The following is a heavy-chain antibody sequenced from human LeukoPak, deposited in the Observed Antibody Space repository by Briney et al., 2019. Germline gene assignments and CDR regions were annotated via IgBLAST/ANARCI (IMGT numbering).Heavy chain of an antibody. V-gene: IGHV1-69*06. CDR2: IIPIFGTA. CDR1: GGTFSSYD. J-gene: IGHJ4*02. CDR3: ARETVVVVPAAMLD. D-gene: IGHD2-2*01. Sequence: SVKVSCKASGGTFSSYDINWVRQATGQGLEWMGGIIPIFGTANYAQKFQGRVTITADKSTSTAYMELSSLRSEDTAVYYCARETVVVVPAAMLDWGQGTLVTVSS.